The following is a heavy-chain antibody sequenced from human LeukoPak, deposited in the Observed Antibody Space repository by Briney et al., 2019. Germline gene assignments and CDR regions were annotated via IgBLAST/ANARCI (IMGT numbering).Heavy chain of an antibody. Sequence: GGSLRLSCAASEFTFSTYWMHWVRQAPGKGLVWVSRINPDGSTASYAGSVEGRFTISRDNAKNTLYLQMNSLRPEDTAMYYCATDGLTGTTDGTLEDWGQGTLVTVSS. CDR2: INPDGSTA. J-gene: IGHJ4*02. D-gene: IGHD1-20*01. V-gene: IGHV3-74*01. CDR1: EFTFSTYW. CDR3: ATDGLTGTTDGTLED.